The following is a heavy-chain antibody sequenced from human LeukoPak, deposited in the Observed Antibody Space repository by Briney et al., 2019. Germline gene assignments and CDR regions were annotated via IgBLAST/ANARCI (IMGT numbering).Heavy chain of an antibody. V-gene: IGHV4-34*01. CDR1: GGSFSGYY. CDR2: INHSGST. CDR3: ARGSHYYGMDV. J-gene: IGHJ6*02. Sequence: ASETLSLTCAVYGGSFSGYYWSWIRQPPGKGLEWIGEINHSGSTNYNPSLKSRVTISVDTSKIQFSLKLSSVTAADTAVYYCARGSHYYGMDVWGQGTTVTVPS.